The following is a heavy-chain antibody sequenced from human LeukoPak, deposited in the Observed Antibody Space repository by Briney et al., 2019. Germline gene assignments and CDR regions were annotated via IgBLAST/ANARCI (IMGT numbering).Heavy chain of an antibody. Sequence: SETRSLICSVSGASVYSHSSYWSWIRQAPGKGLEWIGYVDYRGGTKYNASLKSRVTISLATSKNQFSLNLNSVIAADTAVYYCAREVATSYYDSGAYYTQTEAFDVWGQGKMVTVSS. CDR2: VDYRGGT. J-gene: IGHJ3*01. V-gene: IGHV4-61*01. CDR3: AREVATSYYDSGAYYTQTEAFDV. CDR1: GASVYSHSSY. D-gene: IGHD3-22*01.